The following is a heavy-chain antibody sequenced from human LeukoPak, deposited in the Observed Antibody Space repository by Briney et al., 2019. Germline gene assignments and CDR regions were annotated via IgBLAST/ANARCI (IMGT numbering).Heavy chain of an antibody. CDR1: GFTFSDYY. D-gene: IGHD6-19*01. Sequence: PGGSLRLSCAASGFTFSDYYMSWIRQAPGKGLEWVSYISSSGSTIYYADSVKGRFTISRDNAKNSLYLRMNSLRAEDTAVYYCARVIAVARPYNWFDPWGQGTLVTVSS. J-gene: IGHJ5*02. CDR2: ISSSGSTI. CDR3: ARVIAVARPYNWFDP. V-gene: IGHV3-11*01.